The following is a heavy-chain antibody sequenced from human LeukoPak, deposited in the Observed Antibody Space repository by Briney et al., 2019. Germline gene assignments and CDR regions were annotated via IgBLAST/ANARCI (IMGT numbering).Heavy chain of an antibody. CDR3: ARAKWELPLDY. J-gene: IGHJ4*02. D-gene: IGHD1-26*01. CDR1: GFTFSSYW. CDR2: IKQDGSEK. V-gene: IGHV3-7*01. Sequence: GGSLRLSCAASGFTFSSYWMSWVRQAPGKGVEWVANIKQDGSEKYYVDSVKGRFTISRDNAKNSLYLQMNSLRAEDTAVYYCARAKWELPLDYWGQGTLVTVSS.